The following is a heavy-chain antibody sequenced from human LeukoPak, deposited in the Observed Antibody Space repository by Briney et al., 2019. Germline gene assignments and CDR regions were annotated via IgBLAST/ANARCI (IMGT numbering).Heavy chain of an antibody. Sequence: PGGSLRLSCAASGFTFSSYWMHWVRQAPGKGLVWVSRINSDGSSTSYADSVKGRFTISRDNSKNTLYLQMNSLRAEDTAVYYCAKGTDPWSRYCTNGVCATGFDYWGQGTLVTVSS. D-gene: IGHD2-8*01. V-gene: IGHV3-74*01. CDR3: AKGTDPWSRYCTNGVCATGFDY. J-gene: IGHJ4*02. CDR2: INSDGSST. CDR1: GFTFSSYW.